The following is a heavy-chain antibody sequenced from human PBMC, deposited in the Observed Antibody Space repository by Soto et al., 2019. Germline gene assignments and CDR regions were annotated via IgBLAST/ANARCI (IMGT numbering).Heavy chain of an antibody. CDR1: GGSISNYY. V-gene: IGHV4-4*07. Sequence: SETLSLTCTVSGGSISNYYWSWIRQPAGKGLEWIGLIYYSGNTSYNPSLKGRVTISVDMSKNQFSVNLNSVTAADTAMYYCARYSSASCSPPYCFDYWCPGTLVTVSS. J-gene: IGHJ4*01. CDR3: ARYSSASCSPPYCFDY. CDR2: IYYSGNT. D-gene: IGHD2-2*01.